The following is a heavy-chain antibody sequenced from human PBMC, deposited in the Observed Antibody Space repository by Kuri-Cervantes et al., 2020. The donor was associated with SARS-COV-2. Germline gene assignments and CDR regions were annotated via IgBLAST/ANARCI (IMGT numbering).Heavy chain of an antibody. D-gene: IGHD2-2*02. Sequence: ASVKVSCKASGYTFKTYGLSWVRQAPGQGLEWMGWINPNSGGTNYAQKFQGRVTMTRDTSISTAYMELSRLRSDDTAVYYCARTPLYCSSTSCYTEAFDYWGQGTRGTVSA. V-gene: IGHV1-2*02. CDR3: ARTPLYCSSTSCYTEAFDY. J-gene: IGHJ4*02. CDR1: GYTFKTYG. CDR2: INPNSGGT.